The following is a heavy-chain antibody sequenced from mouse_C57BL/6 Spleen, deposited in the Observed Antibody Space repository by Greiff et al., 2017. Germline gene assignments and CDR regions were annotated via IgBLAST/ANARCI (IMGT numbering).Heavy chain of an antibody. CDR1: GYTFTSYW. CDR2: IDPNSGGT. V-gene: IGHV1-72*01. CDR3: ARSCDGYAYDYGMDY. Sequence: QVQLQQPGAELVKPGASVKLSCKASGYTFTSYWMHWVKQRPGRGLEWIGRIDPNSGGTKYNEKFKSKATLTVDKTSSTAYMQLSSLTSEDSAVLSGARSCDGYAYDYGMDYWGRGTSVTVSS. J-gene: IGHJ4*01. D-gene: IGHD2-3*01.